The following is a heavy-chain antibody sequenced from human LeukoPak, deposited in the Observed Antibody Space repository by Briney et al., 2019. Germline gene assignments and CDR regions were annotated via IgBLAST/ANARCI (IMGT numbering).Heavy chain of an antibody. D-gene: IGHD4-23*01. V-gene: IGHV3-48*03. CDR2: ISSSVSSI. Sequence: GGSLRLSCAASGFTFSSYEMNWVRQAPGKGLEWVSYISSSVSSISYADSVKGRFTISRDNAKNSLYLQMNSLRAEDTAVYYCASSLDYGGNPGAFDIWGQGTMVTVSS. CDR3: ASSLDYGGNPGAFDI. CDR1: GFTFSSYE. J-gene: IGHJ3*02.